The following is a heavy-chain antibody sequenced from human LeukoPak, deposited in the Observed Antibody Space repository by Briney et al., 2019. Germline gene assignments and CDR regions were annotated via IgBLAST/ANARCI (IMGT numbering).Heavy chain of an antibody. CDR3: ARDMKSSVGSSGYYYWDY. V-gene: IGHV1-69*05. CDR2: IIPIFGTA. Sequence: EASVKVSCKASGGTFSSYAISWVRQAPGQGLEWMGGIIPIFGTANYAQKFQGRVTITTDESTSTAYIELSSLRSEDTAVYYCARDMKSSVGSSGYYYWDYWGQGTLVTVSS. CDR1: GGTFSSYA. D-gene: IGHD3-22*01. J-gene: IGHJ4*02.